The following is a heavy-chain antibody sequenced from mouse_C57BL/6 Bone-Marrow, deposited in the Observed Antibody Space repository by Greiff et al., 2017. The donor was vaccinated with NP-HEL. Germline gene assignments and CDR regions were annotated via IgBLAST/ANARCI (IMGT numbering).Heavy chain of an antibody. D-gene: IGHD2-4*01. Sequence: VQLKQSGPELVKPGASVKIPCKASGYTFTDYNMDWVKQSHGKSLEWIGDINPNNGGTIYNQKFKGKATLTVDKSSSTAYMELRSLTSEDTAVYYCARRGYYDSWEWFAYWGQGTLVTVSA. CDR1: GYTFTDYN. J-gene: IGHJ3*01. V-gene: IGHV1-18*01. CDR2: INPNNGGT. CDR3: ARRGYYDSWEWFAY.